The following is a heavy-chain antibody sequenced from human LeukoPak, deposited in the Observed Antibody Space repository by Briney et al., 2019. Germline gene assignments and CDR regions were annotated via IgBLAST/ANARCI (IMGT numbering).Heavy chain of an antibody. Sequence: SETLSLTCTVSGGSLSNSYWSWIRQPPGKGLEWIGYVYYSGTTNYSPSLRSRVTISVDTSQNQFSLKLISVTAADTAVYFCARGGPSYVYYGRYVWGQGTTVTVSS. CDR3: ARGGPSYVYYGRYV. CDR2: VYYSGTT. CDR1: GGSLSNSY. J-gene: IGHJ6*02. V-gene: IGHV4-59*01. D-gene: IGHD3-16*01.